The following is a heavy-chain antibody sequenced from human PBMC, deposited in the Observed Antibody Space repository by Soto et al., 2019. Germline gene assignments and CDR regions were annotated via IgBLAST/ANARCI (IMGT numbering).Heavy chain of an antibody. J-gene: IGHJ6*02. D-gene: IGHD3-3*01. V-gene: IGHV1-18*01. CDR2: ISAYNGNT. Sequence: ASVKVSCKASGYTFTSYGISWVRQAPGQGLEWMGWISAYNGNTNYAQKLQGRVTMTTDTSTSTAYMELRSLRAEDTAVYYCASTKLEWLLFPDYYYYGMDVWGQGTTVTVSS. CDR1: GYTFTSYG. CDR3: ASTKLEWLLFPDYYYYGMDV.